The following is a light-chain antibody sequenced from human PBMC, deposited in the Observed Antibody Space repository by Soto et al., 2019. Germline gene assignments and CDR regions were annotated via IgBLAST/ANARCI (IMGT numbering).Light chain of an antibody. J-gene: IGKJ1*01. Sequence: EIVLTQSPGTLSLSPGERATLSCSASQSNIYLAWYQQIPGQTPRLLIYGASNRATGIPDRFSGSGSGTDFTLTISRLELEDFAVYYCLQYAGSPWTFGQGTKVEIK. V-gene: IGKV3-20*01. CDR1: QSNIY. CDR2: GAS. CDR3: LQYAGSPWT.